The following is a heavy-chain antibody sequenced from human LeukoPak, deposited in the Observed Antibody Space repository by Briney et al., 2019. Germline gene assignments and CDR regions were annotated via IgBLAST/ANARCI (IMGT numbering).Heavy chain of an antibody. CDR3: AKDARRSSGWWFFDH. CDR1: GFVFSSLD. J-gene: IGHJ4*02. D-gene: IGHD6-19*01. V-gene: IGHV3-23*01. Sequence: GGSLRLSCAASGFVFSSLDMGWVRQAPGKGLEWVSAITHSGYGTYYADSVKGRFTISRDNSKNTLYLQMNSLRAEDAAVYFCAKDARRSSGWWFFDHWGQGTLVTVSS. CDR2: ITHSGYGT.